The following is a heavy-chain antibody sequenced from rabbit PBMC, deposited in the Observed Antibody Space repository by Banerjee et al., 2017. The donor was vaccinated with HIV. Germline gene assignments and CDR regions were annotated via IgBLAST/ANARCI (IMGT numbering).Heavy chain of an antibody. J-gene: IGHJ4*01. V-gene: IGHV1S45*01. CDR3: ARAGSSHYIFNL. Sequence: QEQLEESGGDLVKPEGSLTLTCTASGFSFSSGYDMCWVRQAPGKGLEWIACIYAGDGSTYYASWVNGRFTISKTSSTTVTLQMTSLTAADTATYFCARAGSSHYIFNLWGQGTLVTVS. CDR2: IYAGDGST. D-gene: IGHD8-1*01. CDR1: GFSFSSGYD.